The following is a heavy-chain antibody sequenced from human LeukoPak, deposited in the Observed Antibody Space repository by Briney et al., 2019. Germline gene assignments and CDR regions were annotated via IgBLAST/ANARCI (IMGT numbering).Heavy chain of an antibody. J-gene: IGHJ4*02. D-gene: IGHD4-23*01. V-gene: IGHV4-61*01. CDR3: ARVRNTVVTQPLDY. CDR2: IYYSGST. CDR1: GGSVSSGSYY. Sequence: SETLSLTCTVSGGSVSSGSYYWSRIRQPPGKGLEWIGYIYYSGSTNYNPSLKSRVTISVDTSKNQFSLKLSSVTAADTAVYYCARVRNTVVTQPLDYWGQGTLVTVSS.